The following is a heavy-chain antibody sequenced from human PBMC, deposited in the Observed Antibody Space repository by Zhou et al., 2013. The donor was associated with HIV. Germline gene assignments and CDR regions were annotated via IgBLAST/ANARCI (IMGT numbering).Heavy chain of an antibody. D-gene: IGHD3-16*01. CDR2: IIPIFGTS. Sequence: QVQLVQSGAEVKNPGSSVKVSCKASGGTFRSHGISWVRQAPGQGLEWMGGIIPIFGTSDYAQKFQGRVTLSTDESTSTAYMELRSLKSEDTAIYYCAREKLPDVMSEHFYYGVDVWGQGTTVIVSA. J-gene: IGHJ6*01. V-gene: IGHV1-69*01. CDR1: GGTFRSHG. CDR3: AREKLPDVMSEHFYYGVDV.